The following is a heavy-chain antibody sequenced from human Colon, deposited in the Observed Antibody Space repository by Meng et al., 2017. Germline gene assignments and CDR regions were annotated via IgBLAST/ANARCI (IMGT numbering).Heavy chain of an antibody. CDR3: ARDYSNYGYYYYGMDV. J-gene: IGHJ6*02. CDR1: GGSIRSSYW. Sequence: PEAGPGRVKPPGTRSLTCAVSGGSIRSSYWCSWVRQPPGKGLEWIGEIYHSGSTNYNPSLKSRVTMSVDKSKKQFSLNLSSVTAADTAVYFCARDYSNYGYYYYGMDVWGQGTTVTVSS. CDR2: IYHSGST. D-gene: IGHD4-11*01. V-gene: IGHV4-4*01.